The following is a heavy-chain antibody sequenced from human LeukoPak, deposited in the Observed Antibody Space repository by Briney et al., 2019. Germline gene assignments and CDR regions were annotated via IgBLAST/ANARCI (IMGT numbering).Heavy chain of an antibody. D-gene: IGHD2-15*01. V-gene: IGHV1-3*01. CDR2: INAGNGNT. CDR1: GYTFTSYA. CDR3: ARAGWWQLAYFDY. J-gene: IGHJ4*02. Sequence: ASVKVSCKASGYTFTSYAMHWVRQAPGQRLEWMGWINAGNGNTKYSQKFQGRVTITRDTSASTAYMKLSSLRSEDTAVYYCARAGWWQLAYFDYWGQGTLVTVSS.